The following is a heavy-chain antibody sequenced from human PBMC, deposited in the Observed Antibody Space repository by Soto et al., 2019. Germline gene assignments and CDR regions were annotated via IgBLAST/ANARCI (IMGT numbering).Heavy chain of an antibody. V-gene: IGHV3-7*05. CDR2: IKQDGGEN. Sequence: EVQLVESGGALVQPGGSLRLSCAASGFTFSSYWMNWVRHAPGKGLEWVANIKQDGGENNYMDSVKGRFTISRDNTKNSLYLQMRGLGADDTAVYYCARQELGCADVHFYGMDVWGQGTTVTVAS. D-gene: IGHD1-7*01. CDR1: GFTFSSYW. CDR3: ARQELGCADVHFYGMDV. J-gene: IGHJ6*02.